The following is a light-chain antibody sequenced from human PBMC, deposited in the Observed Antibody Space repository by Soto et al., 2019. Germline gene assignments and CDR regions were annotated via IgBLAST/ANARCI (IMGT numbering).Light chain of an antibody. J-gene: IGLJ1*01. V-gene: IGLV1-40*01. CDR2: GND. CDR1: SSNIGAGYE. CDR3: QSYDRGLTAYV. Sequence: QSVLTQPPSVSGAPGQMVTISCTGTSSNIGAGYEVHWYHQLPGTAPKFLVSGNDNRPSGVPDRLSASKSGTSGSLAITGLQAEDEGHYYCQSYDRGLTAYVFGTGTKVTVL.